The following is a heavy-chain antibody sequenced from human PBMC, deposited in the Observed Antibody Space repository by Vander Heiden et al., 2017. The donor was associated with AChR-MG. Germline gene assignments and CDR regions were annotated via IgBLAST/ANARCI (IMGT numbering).Heavy chain of an antibody. D-gene: IGHD3-3*01. V-gene: IGHV3-33*01. CDR1: GATSSTYG. CDR2: IWYDGSNK. CDR3: ARSHWDSDSFLDYFDY. J-gene: IGHJ4*02. Sequence: QVQRVESGGGVVQPGRSLRLARAASGATSSTYGIHWVSQAPGKGLEWVAVIWYDGSNKYYADSVKGRFTISRDNFKNKEDLQMNSMRTEETAVYYCARSHWDSDSFLDYFDYWGQGTLVTVSS.